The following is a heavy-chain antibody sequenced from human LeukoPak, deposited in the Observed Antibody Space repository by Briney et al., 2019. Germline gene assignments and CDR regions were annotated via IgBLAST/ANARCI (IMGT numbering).Heavy chain of an antibody. J-gene: IGHJ5*02. CDR2: IYYSGST. V-gene: IGHV4-59*01. D-gene: IGHD6-13*01. CDR3: ARGSRSSWYNWFDP. Sequence: PSETLSLTCTVSGGSISSYYWSWIRQPPGKGLEWIGYIYYSGSTNYNPSLKSRVTISVDTSKNQFSLKLSSVTAADTAVYYCARGSRSSWYNWFDPWGQGTLVTVSS. CDR1: GGSISSYY.